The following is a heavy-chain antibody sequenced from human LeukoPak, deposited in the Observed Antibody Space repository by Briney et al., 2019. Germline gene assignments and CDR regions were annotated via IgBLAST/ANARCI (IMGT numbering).Heavy chain of an antibody. CDR3: ARRGTTYYDILTGYYHNWFDP. V-gene: IGHV4-34*01. CDR2: INHSGST. CDR1: GGSFSGYY. Sequence: MSSETLSLTCAVYGGSFSGYYWSWIRQPPGRGLEWIGEINHSGSTNYNPSLKSRLTLSVHPSKHQFSLKLTSVTAADTAVYYCARRGTTYYDILTGYYHNWFDPWGQGTLVTVSS. J-gene: IGHJ5*02. D-gene: IGHD3-9*01.